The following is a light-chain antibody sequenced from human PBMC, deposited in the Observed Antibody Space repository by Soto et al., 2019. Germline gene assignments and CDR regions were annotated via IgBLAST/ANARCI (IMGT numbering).Light chain of an antibody. J-gene: IGLJ1*01. V-gene: IGLV2-14*01. CDR1: SSDVGGSTH. Sequence: QSALTQPASVSGSPGQSIAISCAGTSSDVGGSTHVSWYQHHPGEAPKLLIYGDSNRPSGVSDRFSGSKSGNTASLTISGLQAGDEADHYCNSYTTNSTYVFGTGTKLTVL. CDR2: GDS. CDR3: NSYTTNSTYV.